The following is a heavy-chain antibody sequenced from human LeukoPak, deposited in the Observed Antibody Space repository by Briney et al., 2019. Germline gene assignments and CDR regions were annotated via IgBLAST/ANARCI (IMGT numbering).Heavy chain of an antibody. CDR2: INPSGGST. CDR3: ARGGNSWANYFYYYMDV. D-gene: IGHD4-23*01. V-gene: IGHV1-46*03. J-gene: IGHJ6*03. CDR1: GYTFTSYY. Sequence: ASVKVSCKASGYTFTSYYMHWVRQAPGQGLEWMGIINPSGGSTSYAQKFQGRVTMTRDTSISTAYLELTGLRSDDTAVYFCARGGNSWANYFYYYMDVWGKGTTVTVSS.